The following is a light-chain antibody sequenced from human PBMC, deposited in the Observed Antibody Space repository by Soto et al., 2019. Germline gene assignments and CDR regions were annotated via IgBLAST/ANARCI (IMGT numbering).Light chain of an antibody. CDR1: QSVSSG. Sequence: EIVLTQSPGTLSLSPGERATLSCRASQSVSSGLAWYQQKPGQAPRPLMYDASTRATDIPDRFSGGGSGTDFTLTISRLEPEDFAVYYCQQYCGSPWTFGQGYKVEIK. CDR3: QQYCGSPWT. J-gene: IGKJ1*01. V-gene: IGKV3-20*01. CDR2: DAS.